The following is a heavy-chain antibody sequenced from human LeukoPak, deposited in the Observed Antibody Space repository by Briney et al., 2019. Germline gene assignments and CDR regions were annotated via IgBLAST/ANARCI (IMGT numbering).Heavy chain of an antibody. CDR2: ISYDGSNK. CDR1: GFTFSSYA. J-gene: IGHJ4*02. Sequence: GGSLRLSCAASGFTFSSYAMHWVRQAPGKGLEWVAVISYDGSNKYYADSVKGRFTISRDNSKNTLYLQMNSLRAEDTAVYYCAREYYYDSSGYYYPDLDYWGQGTLVTVSS. CDR3: AREYYYDSSGYYYPDLDY. V-gene: IGHV3-30-3*01. D-gene: IGHD3-22*01.